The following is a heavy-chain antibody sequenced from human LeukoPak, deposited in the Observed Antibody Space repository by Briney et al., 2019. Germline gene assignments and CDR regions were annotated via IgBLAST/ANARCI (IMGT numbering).Heavy chain of an antibody. CDR3: ARDLYSSRTNDAFVI. J-gene: IGHJ3*02. CDR1: GGSISSTTYY. CDR2: IYKTGST. Sequence: PSETLSLTCTVSGGSISSTTYYWAWIRQPPGKGLEWIGSIYKTGSTYYNPSLKSRVTISIDTSKNQFSLKLSSVTAADTAVYYCARDLYSSRTNDAFVIWGQGTVVTVSS. V-gene: IGHV4-39*07. D-gene: IGHD6-13*01.